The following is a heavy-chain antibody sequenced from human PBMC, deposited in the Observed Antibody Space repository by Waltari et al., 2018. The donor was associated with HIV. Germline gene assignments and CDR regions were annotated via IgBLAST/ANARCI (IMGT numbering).Heavy chain of an antibody. Sequence: QVQLVESGGGVVQPGGSLRLSCAASGFTFSSYGMHWVRQAPGNGLEWVAFIRYDGSNKYYADSVKGRFTISRDNSKNTLYLQMNSLRAEDTAVYYCAKVVSGWFDYWGQGTLVTVSS. CDR1: GFTFSSYG. V-gene: IGHV3-30*02. CDR2: IRYDGSNK. CDR3: AKVVSGWFDY. D-gene: IGHD6-19*01. J-gene: IGHJ5*01.